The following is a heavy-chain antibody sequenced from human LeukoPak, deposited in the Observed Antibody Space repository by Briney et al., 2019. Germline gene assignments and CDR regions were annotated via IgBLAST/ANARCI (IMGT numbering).Heavy chain of an antibody. CDR1: GYTFTSYD. CDR3: ARTYYDFWSGLEEAFDI. V-gene: IGHV1-8*01. CDR2: MNPNSGNT. J-gene: IGHJ3*02. Sequence: SVKVSCKASGYTFTSYDINWVRQATGQGLEWMGWMNPNSGNTGYAQKFQGRVTMTRNTSISTAYMELSSLRSEDTAVYYCARTYYDFWSGLEEAFDIWGQGTMVTVSS. D-gene: IGHD3-3*01.